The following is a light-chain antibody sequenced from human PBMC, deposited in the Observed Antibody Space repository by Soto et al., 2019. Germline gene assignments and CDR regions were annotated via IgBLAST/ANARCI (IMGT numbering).Light chain of an antibody. J-gene: IGKJ1*01. CDR3: QQYNNWPWT. Sequence: EIVLTQSPGTLSLSPGEGASLSCSSSQAISGNYLAWYQHKPGQAPRLLMYGASSRATGIPDRFSGSGSGTDFTLTISRLEPEDFAVYYCQQYNNWPWTFGQGTKVDIK. V-gene: IGKV3-20*01. CDR1: QAISGNY. CDR2: GAS.